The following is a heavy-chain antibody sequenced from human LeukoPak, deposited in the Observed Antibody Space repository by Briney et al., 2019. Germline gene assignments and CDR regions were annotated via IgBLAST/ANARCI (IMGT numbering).Heavy chain of an antibody. V-gene: IGHV4-34*01. CDR2: INHSGGI. D-gene: IGHD2/OR15-2a*01. J-gene: IGHJ4*02. CDR3: ARGPPTAATFYFFDF. CDR1: GESFSVYY. Sequence: SETLSLTCAVYGESFSVYYWSWIRQPPGEGLEWIGEINHSGGINYNPSLKRRVSLSVDTSKNQFSLKLSSVTAADTAVYYCARGPPTAATFYFFDFWGQGTLVAVSA.